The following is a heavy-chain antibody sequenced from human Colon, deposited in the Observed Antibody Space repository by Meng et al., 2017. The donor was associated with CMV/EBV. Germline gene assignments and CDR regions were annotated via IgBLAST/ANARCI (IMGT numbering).Heavy chain of an antibody. J-gene: IGHJ1*01. D-gene: IGHD2-21*02. CDR2: ISGGGDKT. CDR1: GFTFSNAW. Sequence: GESLKISCAASGFTFSNAWMSWVRLAPGKGLEWVSRISGGGDKTYYADSVKGRYTVSRDNSDNTLYLQMNSLRTDDTAVYYCARDPFSGGDCCDSEHWGQGTLVTVSS. CDR3: ARDPFSGGDCCDSEH. V-gene: IGHV3-23*01.